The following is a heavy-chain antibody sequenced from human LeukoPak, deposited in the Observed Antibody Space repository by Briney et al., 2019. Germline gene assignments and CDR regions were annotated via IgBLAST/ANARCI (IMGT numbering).Heavy chain of an antibody. CDR1: GGSISSYY. V-gene: IGHV4-59*01. D-gene: IGHD2-21*02. CDR2: IYYSGST. Sequence: SETLSLTCTVSGGSISSYYWSWIRQPPGKGLEWIGYIYYSGSTNYNPSLKSRVTISVDTSKNQFSLKLSSVTAADTAVYYCAAGPATGDPEYFQRWGQGTLVTVSS. J-gene: IGHJ1*01. CDR3: AAGPATGDPEYFQR.